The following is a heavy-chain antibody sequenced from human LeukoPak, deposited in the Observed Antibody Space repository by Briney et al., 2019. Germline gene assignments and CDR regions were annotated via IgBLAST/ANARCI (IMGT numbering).Heavy chain of an antibody. CDR1: GYTFTNFG. D-gene: IGHD3-22*01. CDR3: ARERGEDYDSSGYPD. J-gene: IGHJ4*02. Sequence: GASVKVSCKASGYTFTNFGISWVRQAPGQGLEWMGWISAYNGNTNYAQKFQGRVTITADESTSTAYMELSSLRSEDTAVYYCARERGEDYDSSGYPDWGQGTLVTVSS. CDR2: ISAYNGNT. V-gene: IGHV1-18*01.